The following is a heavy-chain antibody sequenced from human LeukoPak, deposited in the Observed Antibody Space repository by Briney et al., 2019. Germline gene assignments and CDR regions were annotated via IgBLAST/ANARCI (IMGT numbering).Heavy chain of an antibody. V-gene: IGHV3-11*01. CDR2: ISSSGSTI. J-gene: IGHJ4*02. CDR1: GFTFSDYY. CDR3: ARASYTGPDFDY. D-gene: IGHD3-10*01. Sequence: PGGSLRLSCAASGFTFSDYYMSWIRQAPVKGLEWVPYISSSGSTIYYADSVKGRFTISRDNAKNSLYLQMNSLRAEDTAVYYCARASYTGPDFDYWGQGTLVTVSS.